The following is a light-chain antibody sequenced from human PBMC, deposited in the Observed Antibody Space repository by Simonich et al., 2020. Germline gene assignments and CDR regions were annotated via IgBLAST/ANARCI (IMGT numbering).Light chain of an antibody. CDR3: QQYNNWPPLT. CDR1: QSVSSY. Sequence: EIVLTQSPATLSLSPGERATLSRRASQSVSSYLAWYQQKPGQAPRLLIYDASNRATGIPARFSGSGSGTEFTLTISSMQSEDFAVYYCQQYNNWPPLTFGGGTKVEIK. CDR2: DAS. J-gene: IGKJ4*01. V-gene: IGKV3-11*01.